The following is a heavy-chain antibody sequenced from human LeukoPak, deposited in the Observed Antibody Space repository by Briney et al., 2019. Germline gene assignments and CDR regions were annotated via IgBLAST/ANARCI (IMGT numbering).Heavy chain of an antibody. CDR3: AIQSAGYSSSWYPSYYYYGMDV. J-gene: IGHJ6*02. V-gene: IGHV4-34*01. CDR2: INHSGST. Sequence: SETLSLTCAVYGGSFSGYYWSWIRQPPGKGLEWIGEINHSGSTNYNPSLKSRVTISVDTSKNQFSLKLSSVTAADTAVYYCAIQSAGYSSSWYPSYYYYGMDVWGQGTTVTVSS. D-gene: IGHD6-13*01. CDR1: GGSFSGYY.